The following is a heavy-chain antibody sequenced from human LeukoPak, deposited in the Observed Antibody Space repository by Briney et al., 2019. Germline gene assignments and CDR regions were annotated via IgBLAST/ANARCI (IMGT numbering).Heavy chain of an antibody. V-gene: IGHV3-23*01. CDR3: ATDDLMVYAHTFDY. Sequence: GGSLRLSCAASGFTFSSYAMSWVRQAPGKGLEWASAISGSGGSTYYADSVKGWFTISRDNSKNTLYLQMNSLRAEDTAVDYCATDDLMVYAHTFDYWGQGTLVTVSS. CDR2: ISGSGGST. D-gene: IGHD2-8*01. J-gene: IGHJ4*02. CDR1: GFTFSSYA.